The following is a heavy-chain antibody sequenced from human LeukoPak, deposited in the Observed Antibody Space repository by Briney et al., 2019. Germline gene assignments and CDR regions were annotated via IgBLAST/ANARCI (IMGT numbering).Heavy chain of an antibody. CDR3: ASPHYCSSASCYPYYYYMDV. CDR2: IKQDGSEK. D-gene: IGHD2-2*01. Sequence: GGSLRLSXAASGFTFSNYWMSWVRQAPGKGLEWVANIKQDGSEKYYVDSVKGRFTISRDNAKNSLYLQMNSLRTEDTAVYYCASPHYCSSASCYPYYYYMDVWGKGTTVTVSS. J-gene: IGHJ6*03. V-gene: IGHV3-7*01. CDR1: GFTFSNYW.